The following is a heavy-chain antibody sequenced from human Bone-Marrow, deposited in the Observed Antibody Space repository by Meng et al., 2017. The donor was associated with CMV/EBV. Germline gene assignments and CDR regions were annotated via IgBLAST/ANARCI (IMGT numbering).Heavy chain of an antibody. D-gene: IGHD1-26*01. CDR1: AFPFNNYV. CDR3: TKELRQWELKYHFDL. Sequence: GGSLRLSCAGSAFPFNNYVMHWVRQTPGKGVEWVSSISGSGADTYYADSVKGRSTISRDNANNALYLQMSSLRAEDTAVYYCTKELRQWELKYHFDLWGQGTLVTVSS. J-gene: IGHJ4*02. V-gene: IGHV3-23*01. CDR2: ISGSGADT.